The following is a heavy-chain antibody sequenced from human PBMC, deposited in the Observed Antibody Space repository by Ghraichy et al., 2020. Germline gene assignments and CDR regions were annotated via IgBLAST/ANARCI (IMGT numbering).Heavy chain of an antibody. V-gene: IGHV4-34*01. CDR1: GGSFSGYY. D-gene: IGHD4-11*01. CDR2: INHSGST. Sequence: ESLNISCAVYGGSFSGYYWSWIRQPPGKGLEWIGEINHSGSTNYNPSLKSRVTISVDTSKNQFSLKLSSVTAADTAVYYCARALHPLRYFDYWGQGTLVTVSS. CDR3: ARALHPLRYFDY. J-gene: IGHJ4*02.